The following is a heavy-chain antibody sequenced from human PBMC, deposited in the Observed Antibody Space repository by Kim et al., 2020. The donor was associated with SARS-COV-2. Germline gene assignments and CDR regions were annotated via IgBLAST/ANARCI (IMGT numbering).Heavy chain of an antibody. CDR3: AISHMGFDY. V-gene: IGHV3-21*01. J-gene: IGHJ4*02. Sequence: YADAVKGRFTISRDNAKNSLYLQMNSLRAEDTAIYYCAISHMGFDYWGQGTLVTVSS.